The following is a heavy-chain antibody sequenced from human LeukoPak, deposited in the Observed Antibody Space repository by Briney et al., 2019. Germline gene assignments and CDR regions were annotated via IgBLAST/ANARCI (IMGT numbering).Heavy chain of an antibody. Sequence: GGSLRLSCVVSGFSFRNYWMSWVRHAPGKGLEWVANIKEDGTVKNYVGSVKGRFTISRENAQNSLYLQMDNLRAEDTAVYYCAREGNWGQGSLVTVSS. CDR1: GFSFRNYW. J-gene: IGHJ4*02. V-gene: IGHV3-7*01. CDR2: IKEDGTVK. CDR3: AREGN.